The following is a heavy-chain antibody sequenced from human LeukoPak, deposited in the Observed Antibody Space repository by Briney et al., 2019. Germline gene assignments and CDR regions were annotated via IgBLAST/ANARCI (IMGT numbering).Heavy chain of an antibody. D-gene: IGHD3-10*01. CDR3: AREWGGVVRGNL. CDR2: INHNSGGT. J-gene: IGHJ4*02. Sequence: GASVKVSCKASGYTFTGYYMHWVRQAPGQGLEWMGWINHNSGGTNYAQKFQGRVTMTRDTSISTAYMELSRLRSDDTAVYYCAREWGGVVRGNLWGQGTLVTVSS. V-gene: IGHV1-2*02. CDR1: GYTFTGYY.